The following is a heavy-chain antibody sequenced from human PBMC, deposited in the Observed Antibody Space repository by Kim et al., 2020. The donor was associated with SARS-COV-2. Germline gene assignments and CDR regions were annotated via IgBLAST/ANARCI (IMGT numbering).Heavy chain of an antibody. J-gene: IGHJ4*02. D-gene: IGHD6-6*01. V-gene: IGHV3-23*01. Sequence: DSVKGRFTISRDKSKNTLYLQMNSLRAEDTAVYYCAKDRGVAARHMEGDYWGQGTLVTVSS. CDR3: AKDRGVAARHMEGDY.